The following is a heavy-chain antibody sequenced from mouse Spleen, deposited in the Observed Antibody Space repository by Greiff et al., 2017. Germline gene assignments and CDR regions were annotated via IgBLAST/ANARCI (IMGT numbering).Heavy chain of an antibody. D-gene: IGHD1-1*02. V-gene: IGHV1-15*01. CDR2: IDPETGGT. CDR1: GYTFTDYE. CDR3: TRGGGKDFDY. J-gene: IGHJ2*01. Sequence: QVQLKQSGAELVRPGASVTLSCKASGYTFTDYEMHWVKQTPVHGLEWIGAIDPETGGTAYNQKFKGKAILTADKSSSTAYMELRSLTSEDSAVYYCTRGGGKDFDYWGQGTTLTVSS.